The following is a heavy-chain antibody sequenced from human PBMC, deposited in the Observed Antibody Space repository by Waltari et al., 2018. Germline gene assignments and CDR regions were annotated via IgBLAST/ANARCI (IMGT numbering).Heavy chain of an antibody. V-gene: IGHV1-2*06. CDR1: GYTFTDSY. D-gene: IGHD1-26*01. CDR2: MNPNNNYP. Sequence: QVQLVQSGAEVRKPGASVKVSCKTSGYTFTDSYIHWVRQAPGQGLEWMGRMNPNNNYPSYEQKYQCRVTMTRDTSITTAYMELSSLTSDDTALYYCVTQRPWEDYWGQGTRVTVSP. J-gene: IGHJ4*02. CDR3: VTQRPWEDY.